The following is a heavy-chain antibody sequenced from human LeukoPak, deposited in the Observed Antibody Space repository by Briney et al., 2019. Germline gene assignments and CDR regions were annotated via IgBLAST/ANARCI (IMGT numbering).Heavy chain of an antibody. D-gene: IGHD1/OR15-1a*01. CDR3: ARDMASPNNYYYYYYMDV. CDR2: IYYSGST. Sequence: SETLSLTCTVSGGSISSYYWSWIRQPPGKGLEWIGYIYYSGSTNYNPSLKSRVTTSVDTSKNQFSLKLSSVTAADTAVYYCARDMASPNNYYYYYYMDVWGKGTTVTVSS. CDR1: GGSISSYY. V-gene: IGHV4-59*01. J-gene: IGHJ6*03.